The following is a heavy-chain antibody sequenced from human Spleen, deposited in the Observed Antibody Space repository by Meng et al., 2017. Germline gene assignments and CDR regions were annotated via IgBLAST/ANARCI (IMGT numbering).Heavy chain of an antibody. D-gene: IGHD2-15*01. J-gene: IGHJ3*02. CDR3: ARGICNGGSCPNGAFDI. V-gene: IGHV4-38-2*01. CDR1: GYSITGGYY. Sequence: SETLSLTCAVSGYSITGGYYWCWIRQSPGKGLEWIGNIYYSGTINYNPCLKSRVTISVDTSKNQFSLKLSSVTAADTAVYYCARGICNGGSCPNGAFDIWGQGTMVTVSS. CDR2: IYYSGTI.